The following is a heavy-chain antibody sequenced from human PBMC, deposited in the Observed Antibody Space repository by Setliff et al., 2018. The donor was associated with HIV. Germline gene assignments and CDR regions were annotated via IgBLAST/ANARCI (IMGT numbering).Heavy chain of an antibody. CDR1: GFAFSDNP. D-gene: IGHD3-22*01. CDR2: IRGKSDII. V-gene: IGHV3-48*01. J-gene: IGHJ4*02. Sequence: PGESLKISCVASSGFAFSDNPMNWVRQAPGKGLEWISHIRGKSDIIKYAESVMGRSTISRDNAKNSLYLEMNSLRAEDTAIYYCARDYNYIFDSWGQGVLVTVSS. CDR3: ARDYNYIFDS.